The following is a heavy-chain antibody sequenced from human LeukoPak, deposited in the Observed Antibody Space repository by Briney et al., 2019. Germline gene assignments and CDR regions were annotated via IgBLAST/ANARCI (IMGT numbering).Heavy chain of an antibody. V-gene: IGHV4-34*01. J-gene: IGHJ4*02. CDR3: ARDRDSSGYAPDY. CDR2: INHSGST. Sequence: SEILSLTCAVYGGSFSGYYWSWIRQPPGKGLEWIGEINHSGSTNYNPSLKSRVTISVDTSKNQFSLKLSSVTAADTAVYYCARDRDSSGYAPDYWGQGTLVTVSS. CDR1: GGSFSGYY. D-gene: IGHD3-22*01.